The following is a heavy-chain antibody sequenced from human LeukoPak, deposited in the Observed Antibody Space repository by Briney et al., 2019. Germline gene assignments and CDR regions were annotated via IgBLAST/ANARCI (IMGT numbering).Heavy chain of an antibody. V-gene: IGHV3-33*01. CDR2: IWYDGSNK. CDR3: ARGGSGFYYYYGMDV. D-gene: IGHD6-19*01. Sequence: GGSLRLSCAASGFTFSSYGMHWVRQAPGKGLEWEAVIWYDGSNKYYADSVKGRFTISRDNSKNTLYLQMNSLRAEDTAVYYCARGGSGFYYYYGMDVWGQGTTVTVSS. J-gene: IGHJ6*02. CDR1: GFTFSSYG.